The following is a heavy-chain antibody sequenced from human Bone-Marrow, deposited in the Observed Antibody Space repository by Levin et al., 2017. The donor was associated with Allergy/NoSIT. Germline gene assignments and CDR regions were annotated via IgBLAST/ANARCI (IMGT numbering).Heavy chain of an antibody. CDR3: ARGMEGPEEALVRY. D-gene: IGHD3-10*01. CDR2: MEPNSGNT. Sequence: GESLKISCQASGYTFSSYEINWVRQAPGQGLEWVGWMEPNSGNTAYAQTFQGRVTMTRDTSISTAYLEMSSLGSEDTAVYYCARGMEGPEEALVRYWGQGTRVTVSS. CDR1: GYTFSSYE. J-gene: IGHJ4*02. V-gene: IGHV1-8*01.